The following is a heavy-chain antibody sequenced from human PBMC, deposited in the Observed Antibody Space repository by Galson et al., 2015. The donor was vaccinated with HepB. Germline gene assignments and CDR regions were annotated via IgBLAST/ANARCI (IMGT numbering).Heavy chain of an antibody. CDR1: GFTFTNYY. CDR2: INQDGGAR. Sequence: LRLSCAASGFTFTNYYMGWVRQAPGKGLEWVAHINQDGGARFYVDSVRGRFTISRDNADNLLYLQMNSLRVEDTAVYYCARWSLAFDFWGQGTMLTVSS. CDR3: ARWSLAFDF. V-gene: IGHV3-7*01. J-gene: IGHJ3*01.